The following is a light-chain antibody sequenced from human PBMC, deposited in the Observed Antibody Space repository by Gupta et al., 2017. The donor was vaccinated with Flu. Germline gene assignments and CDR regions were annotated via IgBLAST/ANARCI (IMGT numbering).Light chain of an antibody. CDR1: QGVSSY. CDR3: QQRSNWPLT. J-gene: IGKJ4*01. V-gene: IGKV3-11*01. CDR2: DAS. Sequence: GETALPSCRARQGVSSYSAWYQQNPGQAPSLLIYDASKRATGIPARFSGRGSGTDFTLTIFALEPEDFAVYYCQQRSNWPLTFGGGTKVEIK.